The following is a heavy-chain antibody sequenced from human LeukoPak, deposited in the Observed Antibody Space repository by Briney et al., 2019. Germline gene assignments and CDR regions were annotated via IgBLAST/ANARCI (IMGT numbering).Heavy chain of an antibody. V-gene: IGHV1-8*01. CDR2: MNPNSGNT. Sequence: ASVXVXCKAXGYTFTSYDINWVRQATGQGLEWMGWMNPNSGNTGYAQKFQGRVTMTRNTSISTAYMELSSLRSEDTAVYYCARETTGGGAFDYWGQGTLVTVSS. D-gene: IGHD2-8*02. CDR1: GYTFTSYD. CDR3: ARETTGGGAFDY. J-gene: IGHJ4*02.